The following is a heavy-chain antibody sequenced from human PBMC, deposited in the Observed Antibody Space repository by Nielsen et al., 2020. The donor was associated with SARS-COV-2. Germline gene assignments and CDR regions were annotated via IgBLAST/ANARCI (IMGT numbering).Heavy chain of an antibody. CDR2: IYYSGST. V-gene: IGHV4-61*05. J-gene: IGHJ4*02. CDR1: GGSISSSSYY. CDR3: ARHNVPAASFDY. Sequence: SETLSLTCTVSGGSISSSSYYWSWIRQPPGKGLEWIGYIYYSGSTNYNPSLKSRVTISVDTSKNQFSLKLSSVTAADTAVYYCARHNVPAASFDYWGQGTLVTVSS. D-gene: IGHD2-2*01.